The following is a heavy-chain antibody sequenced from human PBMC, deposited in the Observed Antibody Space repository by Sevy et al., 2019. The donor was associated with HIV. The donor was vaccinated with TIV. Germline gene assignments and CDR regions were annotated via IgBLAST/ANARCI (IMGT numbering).Heavy chain of an antibody. CDR3: AKDRRIGYSYGYDAFDI. Sequence: GGSLRLSCAASGFTFSSYAMSWVRQAPGRGLEWVSAISGSGGSTYYADSVKGRFTISRDNSKNTLYLQMNSLRAEDTAVYYCAKDRRIGYSYGYDAFDIWGQGTMVTVSS. CDR1: GFTFSSYA. V-gene: IGHV3-23*01. J-gene: IGHJ3*02. D-gene: IGHD5-18*01. CDR2: ISGSGGST.